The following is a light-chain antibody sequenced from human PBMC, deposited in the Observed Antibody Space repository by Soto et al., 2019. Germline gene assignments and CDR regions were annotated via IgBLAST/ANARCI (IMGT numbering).Light chain of an antibody. CDR3: SSSTNTNTLVI. CDR1: SSDIGRYKF. V-gene: IGLV2-14*01. CDR2: EGT. Sequence: QSALTQPASVSGSPGQSITISCTGTSSDIGRYKFVSWFQQHPGKAPKLMIFEGTNRPSGVSNRFSGLKSGSTASLTISGLQAEDEAIYFCSSSTNTNTLVIFGGGTKLTVL. J-gene: IGLJ2*01.